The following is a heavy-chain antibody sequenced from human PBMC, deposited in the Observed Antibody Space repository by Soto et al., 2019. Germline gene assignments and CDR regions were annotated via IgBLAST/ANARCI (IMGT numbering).Heavy chain of an antibody. CDR1: GYSFTSYW. CDR3: AITVTTLRARGPQNPVRYGMDV. V-gene: IGHV5-51*01. J-gene: IGHJ6*02. CDR2: IYPGGSDT. Sequence: GESLKISCKGSGYSFTSYWIGWGRQMPGKGLEVMGIIYPGGSDTRYSPFFQGQVTISADTSISTDYLQWRSLKASDTAMYYCAITVTTLRARGPQNPVRYGMDVWGQGTTVTVSS. D-gene: IGHD4-4*01.